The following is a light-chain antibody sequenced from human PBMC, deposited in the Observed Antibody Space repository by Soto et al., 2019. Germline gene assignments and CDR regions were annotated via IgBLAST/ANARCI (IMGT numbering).Light chain of an antibody. CDR1: QNINNY. J-gene: IGKJ5*01. Sequence: DIQMTQSPSSLSASVGDKVTITCRASQNINNYLNWYQQKPGKAPKLLIYTASSLQSGVPSRFSGSGSGTDFTLTISSLQPEDYATYFCQQSYGNLITCGQGTRLEIK. V-gene: IGKV1-39*01. CDR2: TAS. CDR3: QQSYGNLIT.